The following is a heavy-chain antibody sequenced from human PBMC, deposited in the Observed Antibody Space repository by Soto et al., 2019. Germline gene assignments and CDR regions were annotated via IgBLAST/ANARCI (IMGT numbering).Heavy chain of an antibody. V-gene: IGHV3-30*04. J-gene: IGHJ5*01. Sequence: GGSLRLSCAASVFTFSSYARHGVRQAPGKGLEGVAGISYDGRNKYYGDSVKGRFTISRDNPKHSLYLQMNSLRAGDTAVYYCARGSTVIVVNHLDSWCQGSLVTVSS. CDR3: ARGSTVIVVNHLDS. CDR2: ISYDGRNK. CDR1: VFTFSSYA. D-gene: IGHD3-22*01.